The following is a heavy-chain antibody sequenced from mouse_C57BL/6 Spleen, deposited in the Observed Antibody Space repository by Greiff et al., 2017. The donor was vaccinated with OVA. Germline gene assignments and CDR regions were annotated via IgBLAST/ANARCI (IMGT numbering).Heavy chain of an antibody. V-gene: IGHV1-61*01. CDR2: IYPSDSET. D-gene: IGHD4-1*01. CDR1: GYTFTSYW. J-gene: IGHJ2*01. Sequence: QVQLKQPGAELVRPGSSVKLSCKASGYTFTSYWMDWVKQRPGQGLEWIGNIYPSDSETHYNQKFKDKATLTVDKSSSTAYMQLSSLTSEDSAVYYCARLGPLTGTSYWGQGTTLTVSS. CDR3: ARLGPLTGTSY.